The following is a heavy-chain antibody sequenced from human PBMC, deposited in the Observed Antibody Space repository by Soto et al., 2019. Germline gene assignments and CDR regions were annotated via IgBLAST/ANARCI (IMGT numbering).Heavy chain of an antibody. CDR1: GFTFSNAW. CDR3: TTDIVVVPAAIDY. V-gene: IGHV3-15*01. D-gene: IGHD2-2*01. Sequence: GGSLRLSCAASGFTFSNAWMSWVRQAPGKGLEWVGRIKSKTDDGTTDYAAPVKGRFTISRDDSKNTRYLQMNSLKTEDTAVSYCTTDIVVVPAAIDYWGEGTLVTVSS. CDR2: IKSKTDDGTT. J-gene: IGHJ4*02.